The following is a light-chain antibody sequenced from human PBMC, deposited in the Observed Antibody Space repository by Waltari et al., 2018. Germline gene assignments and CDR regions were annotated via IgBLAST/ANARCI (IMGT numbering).Light chain of an antibody. V-gene: IGKV1-6*01. J-gene: IGKJ1*01. Sequence: AIQMTQSPSSLSASVGDRVTIPCRDSQGIRNDLGWYLQKPGKAPKLLIHAASTLQSGVPSRFSGSGSGTYFTLTISSLQPEDFATYYCLQDYNYPWTFGQGTRVEIK. CDR2: AAS. CDR1: QGIRND. CDR3: LQDYNYPWT.